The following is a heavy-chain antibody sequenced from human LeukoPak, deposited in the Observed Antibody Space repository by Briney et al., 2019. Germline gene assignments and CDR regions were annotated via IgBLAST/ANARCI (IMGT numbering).Heavy chain of an antibody. CDR3: ARDADYGDSFFDY. CDR2: ISYDGSNN. Sequence: PGGSLRLSCAASGFTFSSYAMHWVRQAPGKGLEGVAVISYDGSNNYYADSVKGRYTISRDNSKNTLYLQMNSLRAEDTAVYYCARDADYGDSFFDYWGQGTLVTVSS. V-gene: IGHV3-30-3*01. D-gene: IGHD4-17*01. CDR1: GFTFSSYA. J-gene: IGHJ4*02.